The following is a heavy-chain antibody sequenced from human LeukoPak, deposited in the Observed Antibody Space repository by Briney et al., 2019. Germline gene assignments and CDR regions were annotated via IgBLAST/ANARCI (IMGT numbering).Heavy chain of an antibody. CDR2: IYYHGNT. J-gene: IGHJ4*02. Sequence: SETLSLTCTVSGGTISTYYWSWIRQPPGKGLEWIGDIYYHGNTNYNPSLKSRVSISVDTSKNQFSLKLSSVTAADTAVYYCARTSITMVRGVIINRLFDYWGQGTLVTVSS. V-gene: IGHV4-59*01. CDR3: ARTSITMVRGVIINRLFDY. D-gene: IGHD3-10*01. CDR1: GGTISTYY.